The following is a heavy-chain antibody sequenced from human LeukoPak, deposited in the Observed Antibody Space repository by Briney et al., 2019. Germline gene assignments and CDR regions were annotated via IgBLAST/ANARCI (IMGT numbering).Heavy chain of an antibody. D-gene: IGHD3-9*01. CDR1: GGTFSSYA. Sequence: SVKVSCKASGGTFSSYAIIWVRQAPGQGLEWMGRIIPILGIANYAQKFQGRVTITADKSTSTAYMELSSLRSEDTAVYYCARDYFGSYYDILTGYYLDYWGQGTLVTVSS. J-gene: IGHJ4*02. CDR3: ARDYFGSYYDILTGYYLDY. V-gene: IGHV1-69*04. CDR2: IIPILGIA.